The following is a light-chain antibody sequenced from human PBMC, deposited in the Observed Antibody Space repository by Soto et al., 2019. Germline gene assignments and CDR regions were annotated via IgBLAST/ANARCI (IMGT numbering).Light chain of an antibody. V-gene: IGLV2-23*02. CDR3: CSYAGTVV. CDR2: EVS. J-gene: IGLJ2*01. CDR1: SSDVGSYNL. Sequence: QSVLTQPASVSGSPGQSITISCTGTSSDVGSYNLVSWYQQHPGKAPKLMIYEVSKRPSGVSNRSYGSKSGNTGSLTISGLQAEHEADYYCCSYAGTVVFGGGTKLTVL.